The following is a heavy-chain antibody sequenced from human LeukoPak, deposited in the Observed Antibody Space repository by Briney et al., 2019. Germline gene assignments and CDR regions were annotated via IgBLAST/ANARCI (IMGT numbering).Heavy chain of an antibody. V-gene: IGHV4-39*07. D-gene: IGHD3-22*01. CDR1: GGSISSSSYY. J-gene: IGHJ4*02. CDR2: IYYSGST. Sequence: PSETLSLTCTVSGGSISSSSYYWGWIRQPPGKGLEWIGSIYYSGSTYYNPSLKSRVTISVDTSENQFSLKLSSVTAADTAVYYCARSAVDTADFDHWGQGTLVTVSS. CDR3: ARSAVDTADFDH.